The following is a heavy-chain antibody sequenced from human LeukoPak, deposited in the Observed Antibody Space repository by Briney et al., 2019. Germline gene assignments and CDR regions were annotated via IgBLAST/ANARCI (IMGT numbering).Heavy chain of an antibody. CDR3: AKGGSGSSYSRSDY. J-gene: IGHJ4*02. V-gene: IGHV3-23*01. Sequence: GGSLRLSCAASGFTFSSYAMSWVRQAPGKGLEWVSAISGSGGSTYYTDSVKGRFTISTDNSKNTLYLQMNRLRAEDTAVYYCAKGGSGSSYSRSDYWGQGTLVTVSS. D-gene: IGHD2-15*01. CDR2: ISGSGGST. CDR1: GFTFSSYA.